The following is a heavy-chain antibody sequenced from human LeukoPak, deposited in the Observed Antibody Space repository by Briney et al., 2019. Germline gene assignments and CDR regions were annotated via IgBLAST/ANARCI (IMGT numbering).Heavy chain of an antibody. Sequence: GGSLRLSCAASGFTFSSYGMHWVRQAPGKGLEWVAVISYDGSNKYYGDSVKGRFTISRDNSKNTLDLQMNSLGAEDTAVYYCARDEFSKSSTYYYFYGLDVWGQGTPVTVS. CDR2: ISYDGSNK. D-gene: IGHD6-6*01. V-gene: IGHV3-30*03. CDR3: ARDEFSKSSTYYYFYGLDV. CDR1: GFTFSSYG. J-gene: IGHJ6*02.